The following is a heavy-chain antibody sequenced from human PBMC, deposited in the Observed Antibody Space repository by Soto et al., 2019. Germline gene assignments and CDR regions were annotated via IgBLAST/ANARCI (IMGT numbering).Heavy chain of an antibody. CDR3: ARDEIAVANRVGMDV. CDR1: AGSFSHYY. V-gene: IGHV4-34*01. D-gene: IGHD6-19*01. J-gene: IGHJ6*02. CDR2: IKHSGSS. Sequence: QVQQQPWGAGLLKPSETLSLTCAVYAGSFSHYYWNWIRQSPGKGLEWIGKIKHSGSSNYNPSLRSRVSISVDMSKNQFSLRLTSVTAADTAVYYCARDEIAVANRVGMDVWGQGTTVIVSS.